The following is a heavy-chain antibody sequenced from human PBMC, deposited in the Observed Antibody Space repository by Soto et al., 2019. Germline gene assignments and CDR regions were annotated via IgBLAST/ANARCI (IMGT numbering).Heavy chain of an antibody. CDR2: IYHSGST. V-gene: IGHV4-4*02. D-gene: IGHD5-18*01. CDR3: ARTPFDGYTVYYFDC. J-gene: IGHJ4*02. Sequence: QVQLQESGPGLVKPSGTLSLTCAVSGGSISRSNCWRWARQPPGKGLEWIGAIYHSGSTNYNPSLMSRVAISVDKSKNQSARKGRSVTAAATAGYSWARTPFDGYTVYYFDCWGQRTLVTVAS. CDR1: GGSISRSNC.